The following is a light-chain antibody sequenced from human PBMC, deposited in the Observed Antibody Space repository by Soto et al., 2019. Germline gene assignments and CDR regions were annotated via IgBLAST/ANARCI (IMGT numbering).Light chain of an antibody. V-gene: IGLV2-23*02. CDR1: SSDVGNYNL. J-gene: IGLJ2*01. CDR3: CSYGGGSTFALL. Sequence: QSALTQPASVSGSPGQSITISCTGTSSDVGNYNLVSWYQQHPGKAPKPMIYEVSRRPSGVSNRFSGSKSGNTASLTISGLQAGGGAEFYRCSYGGGSTFALLFGGGTKLTAL. CDR2: EVS.